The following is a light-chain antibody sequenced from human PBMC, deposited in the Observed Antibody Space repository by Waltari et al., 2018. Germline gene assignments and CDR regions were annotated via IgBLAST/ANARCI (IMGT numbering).Light chain of an antibody. CDR3: QKYNRAPFT. CDR1: QDIGNS. Sequence: IQVTQSPSSLSASIGDRVTITCRASQDIGNSLAWYQQKPGRLPKLLIYGASTLQSGVPSRFSGSGSGTDFTLTINSLQPEDVASYYCQKYNRAPFTFGPGTIVDMK. J-gene: IGKJ3*01. V-gene: IGKV1-27*01. CDR2: GAS.